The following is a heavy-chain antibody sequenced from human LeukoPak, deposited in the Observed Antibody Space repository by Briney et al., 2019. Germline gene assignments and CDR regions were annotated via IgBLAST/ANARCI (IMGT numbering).Heavy chain of an antibody. CDR3: AKGQRGVIAAAGDY. J-gene: IGHJ4*02. Sequence: GGSLRLSCAASGFTFSSYWMSWVRQAPGKGLEWVGTIKHDGSERYSVDSVKGRFNIARDNDKNSLYLQMNSLRAEDTALYYCAKGQRGVIAAAGDYWGQGTLVTVSS. V-gene: IGHV3-7*03. D-gene: IGHD6-13*01. CDR2: IKHDGSER. CDR1: GFTFSSYW.